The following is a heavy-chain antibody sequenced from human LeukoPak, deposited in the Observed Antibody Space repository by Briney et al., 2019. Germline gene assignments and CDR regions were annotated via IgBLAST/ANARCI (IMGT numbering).Heavy chain of an antibody. V-gene: IGHV3-30*18. CDR1: GFSFISYG. J-gene: IGHJ4*02. Sequence: GGSLRLSCAASGFSFISYGMHWVRQAPGKGLEWVGVISDDGRRKDYADSVKGRFTISRDNSKDTLYLQMNSLRAEDTAVYYCAKRPSDYGDYVSYFDYWGRGILVTVSS. D-gene: IGHD4-17*01. CDR3: AKRPSDYGDYVSYFDY. CDR2: ISDDGRRK.